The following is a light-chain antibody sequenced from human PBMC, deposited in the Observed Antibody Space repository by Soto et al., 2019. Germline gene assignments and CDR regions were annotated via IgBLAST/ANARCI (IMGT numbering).Light chain of an antibody. CDR3: QQYDTSLPYT. CDR1: QSVNNNY. Sequence: EIVLTQSPGTLSLSPGDRATLSCEASQSVNNNYLAWYQHKPGQAPRLLIYGASSRATGIPYRFSGSGSGTDFTLTIRILEPEDFAVYYCQQYDTSLPYTFGGGTKVDIK. CDR2: GAS. V-gene: IGKV3-20*01. J-gene: IGKJ4*01.